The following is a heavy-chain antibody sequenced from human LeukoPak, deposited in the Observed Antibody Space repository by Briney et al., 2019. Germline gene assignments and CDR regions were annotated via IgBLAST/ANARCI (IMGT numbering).Heavy chain of an antibody. CDR1: AYTFTFYS. J-gene: IGHJ3*02. Sequence: ASVKLCFNSSAYTFTFYSISWVRQPPGQGLEWMGWISAYNGNTNYAQKLQGRVTMTTDTSKSTAYMELRSLRSDDTAVYYCARVDGTKDAFDIWGQGTMVTVSS. CDR3: ARVDGTKDAFDI. CDR2: ISAYNGNT. D-gene: IGHD1-1*01. V-gene: IGHV1-18*01.